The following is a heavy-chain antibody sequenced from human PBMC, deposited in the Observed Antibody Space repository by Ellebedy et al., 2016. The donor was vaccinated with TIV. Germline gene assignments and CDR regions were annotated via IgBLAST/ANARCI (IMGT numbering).Heavy chain of an antibody. CDR2: FDPVEGET. Sequence: AASVKVSCKVSGDTLTDLSIHWVRQAPGKGLEWMGGFDPVEGETLYAQKFQGIGNMSEDTSTDTAYMELSSLRSEDTAVYYCATSDTSKDLYAYYHAMDVWGQGTTVTVSS. J-gene: IGHJ6*02. D-gene: IGHD5-18*01. CDR3: ATSDTSKDLYAYYHAMDV. V-gene: IGHV1-24*01. CDR1: GDTLTDLS.